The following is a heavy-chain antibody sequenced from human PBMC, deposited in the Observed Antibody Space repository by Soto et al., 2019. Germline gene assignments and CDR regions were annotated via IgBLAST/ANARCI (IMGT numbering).Heavy chain of an antibody. CDR2: ISAYNGNT. Sequence: GASVKVSCKASGYTFTSYCISWVRQAPGQGLEWMGWISAYNGNTNYAQKLQGRVTMTTDTSTSTAYMELRSLRSDDTAVYYCPRVTDYYYCGMDVWGQGTTVTVAS. CDR3: PRVTDYYYCGMDV. D-gene: IGHD2-21*02. J-gene: IGHJ6*02. V-gene: IGHV1-18*04. CDR1: GYTFTSYC.